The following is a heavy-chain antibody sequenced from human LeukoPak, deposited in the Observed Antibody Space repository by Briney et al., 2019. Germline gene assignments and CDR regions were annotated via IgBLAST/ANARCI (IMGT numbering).Heavy chain of an antibody. J-gene: IGHJ4*02. CDR1: GFTFSSYA. CDR3: ARGGIAVAGTVVDY. CDR2: ISSSSSYI. Sequence: PGESLRLSCAASGFTFSSYAMSWVRQAPGKGLEWVSSISSSSSYIYYADSVKGRFTISRDNAKNSLYLQMNSLRAEDTAVYYCARGGIAVAGTVVDYWGQGTLVTVSS. D-gene: IGHD6-19*01. V-gene: IGHV3-21*01.